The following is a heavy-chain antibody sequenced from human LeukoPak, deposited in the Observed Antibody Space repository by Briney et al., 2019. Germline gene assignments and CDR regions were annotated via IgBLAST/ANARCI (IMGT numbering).Heavy chain of an antibody. D-gene: IGHD5/OR15-5a*01. CDR2: IHYSGSS. Sequence: PSETLSLTCTVSGGSISSSSFSWVWIRQPPGKGLQWIGNIHYSGSSYYNPSLKSRVTISVDTSRNIFSLKMHSVTAADTAVYYRAAMSSRFEYYFDYWGQGTLVPVSS. J-gene: IGHJ4*02. CDR3: AAMSSRFEYYFDY. CDR1: GGSISSSSFS. V-gene: IGHV4-39*01.